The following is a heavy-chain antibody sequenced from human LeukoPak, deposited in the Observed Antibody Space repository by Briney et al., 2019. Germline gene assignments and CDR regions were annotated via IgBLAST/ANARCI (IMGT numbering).Heavy chain of an antibody. V-gene: IGHV3-23*01. J-gene: IGHJ4*02. Sequence: GGSLRLSCAASGFTFSSYAMSWVRQAPGKGLEGVSAISGSGGSTYYADSVKGRFTISRDNSKNTLYLQMNSLRAEDTAVYYCAIHVLRSPFDYWGQGTLVTVSS. CDR1: GFTFSSYA. CDR3: AIHVLRSPFDY. D-gene: IGHD3-3*01. CDR2: ISGSGGST.